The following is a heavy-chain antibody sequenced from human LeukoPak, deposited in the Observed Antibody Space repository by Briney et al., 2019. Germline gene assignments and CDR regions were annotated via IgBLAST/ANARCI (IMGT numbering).Heavy chain of an antibody. V-gene: IGHV3-21*01. Sequence: GGSLRLSCAASGFTFSSYSMNWVRQAPGKGLEWVSSISSSSSYIYYADSVKGRFTISRDNAKNSMYLQMNSLRAEDTAVYYCARDLKRRVYYDSSGSDDAFDIWGQGTMVTVSS. J-gene: IGHJ3*02. CDR2: ISSSSSYI. D-gene: IGHD3-22*01. CDR3: ARDLKRRVYYDSSGSDDAFDI. CDR1: GFTFSSYS.